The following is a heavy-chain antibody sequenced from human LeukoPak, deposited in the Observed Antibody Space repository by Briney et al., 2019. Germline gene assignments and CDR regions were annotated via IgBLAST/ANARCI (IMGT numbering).Heavy chain of an antibody. J-gene: IGHJ4*02. D-gene: IGHD3-10*01. V-gene: IGHV3-21*06. CDR2: LSGTSSYI. CDR3: ARDGITMRILEY. CDR1: GFTFSSYS. Sequence: KPGGSLRLSCAASGFTFSSYSMNWVRQAPGKGLEWVSSLSGTSSYIYYADSVKGRFTISRDNAKNSLYLQMNSLRAEDTAVYYCARDGITMRILEYWGQGTLVTVSS.